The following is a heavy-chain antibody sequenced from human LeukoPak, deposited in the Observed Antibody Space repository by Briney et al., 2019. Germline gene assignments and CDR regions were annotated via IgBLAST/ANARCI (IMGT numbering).Heavy chain of an antibody. CDR3: AVVVVPAAIEEIDY. J-gene: IGHJ4*02. CDR2: IIPILGIV. D-gene: IGHD2-2*02. V-gene: IGHV1-69*02. CDR1: GGTFSSYT. Sequence: SVKVSCKASGGTFSSYTISWVRQAPGQGLEWMGRIIPILGIVNYAQKFQGRVTITADKSTSTAYMELSSLRSEDTAVYYCAVVVVPAAIEEIDYWGQGTLVTVSS.